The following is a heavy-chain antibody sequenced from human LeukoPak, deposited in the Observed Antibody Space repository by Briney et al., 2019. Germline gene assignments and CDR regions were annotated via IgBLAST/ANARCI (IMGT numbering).Heavy chain of an antibody. Sequence: TGGSLRLSCVASGFTFSAYSMNWVRQAPGKGLEWISYISGSSSAIYYADSVKGRFTISRDNAKNSLYLQMNSLRAEDTAVYYCAREITFGGVIATPNYDYWGQGTLVTVSS. V-gene: IGHV3-48*01. D-gene: IGHD3-16*02. CDR2: ISGSSSAI. CDR3: AREITFGGVIATPNYDY. CDR1: GFTFSAYS. J-gene: IGHJ4*02.